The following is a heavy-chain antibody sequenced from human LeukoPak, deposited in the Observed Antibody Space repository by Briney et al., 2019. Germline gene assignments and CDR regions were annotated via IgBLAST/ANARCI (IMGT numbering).Heavy chain of an antibody. Sequence: GVSLRLSCAASGFTFSSYSMNWVRQAPGKALVWVSSISSSSSYIYYADSVKGRFTISRDNAKNSLYLQMNSLRAEDTAVYYCARLSALRFLEWLFADAFDIWGQGTMVTASS. CDR1: GFTFSSYS. CDR2: ISSSSSYI. V-gene: IGHV3-21*01. CDR3: ARLSALRFLEWLFADAFDI. D-gene: IGHD3-3*01. J-gene: IGHJ3*02.